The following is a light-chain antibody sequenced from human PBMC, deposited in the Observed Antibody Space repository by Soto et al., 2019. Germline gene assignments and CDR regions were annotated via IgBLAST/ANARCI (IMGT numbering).Light chain of an antibody. V-gene: IGKV3D-15*01. Sequence: VVTQSPATLSLSPGERATLSCGASQSIGTNLAWYQQKPGQAPRLLIYDASSRPPGIPGRFSGSGSGTEFTLTISSLQSEDFAVYYCQQFYKWPLTFGGGTKVEIK. CDR1: QSIGTN. CDR2: DAS. J-gene: IGKJ4*01. CDR3: QQFYKWPLT.